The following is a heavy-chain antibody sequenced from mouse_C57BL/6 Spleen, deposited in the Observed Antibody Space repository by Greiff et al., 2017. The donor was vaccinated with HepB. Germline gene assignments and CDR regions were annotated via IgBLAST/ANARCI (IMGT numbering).Heavy chain of an antibody. CDR3: ARHDYGVLYAMDY. V-gene: IGHV5-6*01. CDR1: GFTFSSYG. CDR2: ISSGGSYT. J-gene: IGHJ4*01. Sequence: EVQRVESGGDLVKPGGSLKLSCAASGFTFSSYGMSWVRQTPDKRLEWVATISSGGSYTYYPDSVKGRFTISRDNAKNTPYLQMSSLKSEDTAMYYCARHDYGVLYAMDYWGQGTSVTVSS. D-gene: IGHD2-4*01.